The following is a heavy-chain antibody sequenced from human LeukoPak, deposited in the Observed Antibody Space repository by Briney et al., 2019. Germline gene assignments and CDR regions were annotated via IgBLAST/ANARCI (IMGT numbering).Heavy chain of an antibody. Sequence: SETLSLTCTVSGGSISSYYWSWIRQPAGKGLEWIRRIYTSGSTNYNPSLKSRVTISVDTSKNQFSLKLSSVTAADTAVYYCARAGYYYGSGSPFDYWGQGTLVTVSS. V-gene: IGHV4-4*07. CDR2: IYTSGST. J-gene: IGHJ4*02. CDR1: GGSISSYY. D-gene: IGHD3-10*01. CDR3: ARAGYYYGSGSPFDY.